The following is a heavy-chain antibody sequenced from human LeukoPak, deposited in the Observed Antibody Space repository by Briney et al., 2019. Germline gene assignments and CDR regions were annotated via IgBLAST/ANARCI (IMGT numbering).Heavy chain of an antibody. Sequence: SVKVSCKASGATFSSYAISWVRQAPGQGLEWMGGIIPIFGTANYAQKFQGRVTITADESTSTAYMELSSLRSEDTAVYYCASGRHCGGDCYSEAEYFQHWGQGTLVTVSS. D-gene: IGHD2-21*02. J-gene: IGHJ1*01. CDR2: IIPIFGTA. CDR1: GATFSSYA. CDR3: ASGRHCGGDCYSEAEYFQH. V-gene: IGHV1-69*13.